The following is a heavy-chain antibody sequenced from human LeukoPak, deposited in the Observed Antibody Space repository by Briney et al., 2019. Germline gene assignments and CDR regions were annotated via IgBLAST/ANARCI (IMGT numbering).Heavy chain of an antibody. CDR3: AKEARYGSGSSYYYYYYMDV. CDR2: ISGSGGST. Sequence: GGSLRLSCAASGFTFSSYAMSWVRQAPGKGLEWVSAISGSGGSTYYADSVKGRFTISRDNSKNTLYLQVNSLRAEDTAVYYCAKEARYGSGSSYYYYYYMDVWGKGTTVTVSS. V-gene: IGHV3-23*01. D-gene: IGHD3-10*01. J-gene: IGHJ6*03. CDR1: GFTFSSYA.